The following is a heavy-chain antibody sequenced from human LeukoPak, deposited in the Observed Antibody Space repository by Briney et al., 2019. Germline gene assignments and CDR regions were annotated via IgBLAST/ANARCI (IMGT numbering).Heavy chain of an antibody. Sequence: GGSLRFSCAASGFTFSSYTTIWVRQAPGKGLEWVANIKQDGSEKYYVDSEKGRFTISRDNAKNSLYLQMNSLRAEDTAVYYCARRMVRGGPVYWGQGTLVTVSS. CDR3: ARRMVRGGPVY. J-gene: IGHJ4*02. V-gene: IGHV3-7*03. CDR2: IKQDGSEK. CDR1: GFTFSSYT. D-gene: IGHD3-10*01.